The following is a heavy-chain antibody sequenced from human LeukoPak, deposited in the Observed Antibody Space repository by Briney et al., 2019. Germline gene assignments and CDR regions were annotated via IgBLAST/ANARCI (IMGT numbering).Heavy chain of an antibody. CDR2: IYYSGST. Sequence: SETLSLTCTVSGASISSSNYYWGWIRQPPGKGLEWIGSIYYSGSTYYNPSLKSRVTISVDTSNNQFSLKLSSVTAADTAVYHCARLLRWFHYFDYWGQGSLVAVSS. J-gene: IGHJ4*02. D-gene: IGHD4-23*01. V-gene: IGHV4-39*01. CDR3: ARLLRWFHYFDY. CDR1: GASISSSNYY.